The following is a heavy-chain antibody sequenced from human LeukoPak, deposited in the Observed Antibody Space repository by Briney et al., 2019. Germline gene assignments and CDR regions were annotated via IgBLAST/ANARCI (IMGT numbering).Heavy chain of an antibody. V-gene: IGHV4-39*01. Sequence: PSETLSLTCSVSGGSIDSSSYYWGWFRQPPGKGLEWIGTTYYRSNTYYNPSFRSRVSISVDTSKKQFSLRLTSVTAADTAVYYCARLVSSGGWYEAHYRHHMDVWGKGTTVTISS. J-gene: IGHJ6*03. CDR3: ARLVSSGGWYEAHYRHHMDV. CDR1: GGSIDSSSYY. CDR2: TYYRSNT. D-gene: IGHD6-19*01.